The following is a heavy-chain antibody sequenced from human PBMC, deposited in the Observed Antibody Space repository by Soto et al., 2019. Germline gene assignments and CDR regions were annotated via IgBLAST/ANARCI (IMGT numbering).Heavy chain of an antibody. CDR3: ARGKYIAAAVSSNDGMDV. J-gene: IGHJ6*02. CDR2: INPSGGST. V-gene: IGHV1-46*01. Sequence: ASVKVSCKASGYTFPSYYMHWVRQAPGQGLEWMGIINPSGGSTSYAQKFQGRVTMTRDTSTSTVYMELSSLRSEDTAVYYCARGKYIAAAVSSNDGMDVWGQGTTVTVSS. D-gene: IGHD6-13*01. CDR1: GYTFPSYY.